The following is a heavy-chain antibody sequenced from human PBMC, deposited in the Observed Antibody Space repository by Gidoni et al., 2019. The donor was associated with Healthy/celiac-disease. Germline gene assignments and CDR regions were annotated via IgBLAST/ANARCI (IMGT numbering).Heavy chain of an antibody. CDR3: ARDISRDSSSSGAWFDP. CDR2: IYHSGST. CDR1: GYSISSGYY. Sequence: QVQLQESGPGLVKPSETLSLTCTVSGYSISSGYYWGWIRQPPGKGLEWIGRIYHSGSTYYNPSLKSRVTISVDTSKNQFSLKLSSVTAADTAVYYCARDISRDSSSSGAWFDPWGQGTLVTVSS. D-gene: IGHD6-6*01. V-gene: IGHV4-38-2*02. J-gene: IGHJ5*02.